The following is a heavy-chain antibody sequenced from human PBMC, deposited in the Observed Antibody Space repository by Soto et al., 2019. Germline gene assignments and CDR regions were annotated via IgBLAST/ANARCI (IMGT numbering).Heavy chain of an antibody. J-gene: IGHJ4*02. Sequence: EVQLLESGGGLVQPGGSLRLSCAASGFTFSSYAMSWVRQAPGKGLEWVSAISGSGGSTYYADSVKGRFTISRDNSKNTLYLQMNSLRAEDTAVYYCARASRGWPTSFDYWGQGTLVTVSS. CDR1: GFTFSSYA. CDR2: ISGSGGST. V-gene: IGHV3-23*01. CDR3: ARASRGWPTSFDY. D-gene: IGHD6-19*01.